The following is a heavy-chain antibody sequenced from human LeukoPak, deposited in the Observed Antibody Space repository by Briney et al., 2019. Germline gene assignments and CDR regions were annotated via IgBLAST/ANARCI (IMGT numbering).Heavy chain of an antibody. CDR1: GYTFTSYD. J-gene: IGHJ4*02. D-gene: IGHD4-17*01. V-gene: IGHV1-8*01. CDR2: MNPNSGNT. Sequence: ASVKVSCKASGYTFTSYDINWVRQATGQGLEWMGWMNPNSGNTGYAQKFQGRVTMTRNTSISTAYMELSSLRSEDTAVYYCARLITTVTPFDYWGQGTLVTVSS. CDR3: ARLITTVTPFDY.